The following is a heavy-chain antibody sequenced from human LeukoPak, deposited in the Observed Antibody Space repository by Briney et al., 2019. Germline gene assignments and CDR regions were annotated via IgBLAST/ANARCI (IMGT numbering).Heavy chain of an antibody. Sequence: SETLSLTCTVSGGSISNYYWSWIRQPPGKGLEWIGYIYYSGSTNYNPSLKSRVTISVDTSKNQFSLKLSSVTAADTAVYYCARGSMNSWYSMVDYWGQGTLVTVSS. V-gene: IGHV4-59*01. D-gene: IGHD6-13*01. CDR2: IYYSGST. J-gene: IGHJ4*02. CDR1: GGSISNYY. CDR3: ARGSMNSWYSMVDY.